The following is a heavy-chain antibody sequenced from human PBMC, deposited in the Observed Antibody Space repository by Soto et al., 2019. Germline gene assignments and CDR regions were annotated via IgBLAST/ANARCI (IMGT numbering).Heavy chain of an antibody. V-gene: IGHV1-69*13. CDR1: GGTFSSYA. CDR3: ARDNPNYYYDRSLGY. J-gene: IGHJ4*02. Sequence: SVKVSCKASGGTFSSYAISWVRQAPGQGLEWMGGIIPIFGTANYAQKFQGRVTITADESTSTAYMELSSLRSEDAAMYYCARDNPNYYYDRSLGYWGQGTLVTVSS. D-gene: IGHD3-22*01. CDR2: IIPIFGTA.